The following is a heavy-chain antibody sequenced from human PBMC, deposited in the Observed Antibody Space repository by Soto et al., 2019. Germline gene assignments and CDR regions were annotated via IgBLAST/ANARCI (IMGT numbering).Heavy chain of an antibody. CDR3: ARELTGTTPWFDP. CDR2: IIPIFGTA. CDR1: GGTFSSYA. Sequence: QVQLVQSGAEVKKPGSSVKVSCKASGGTFSSYAISWLRQAPGQGLEWLGGIIPIFGTANYAQKFQGRVTITADKSTSTAYMELSSLRSEDTAVYYCARELTGTTPWFDPWCQGTLVTVSS. J-gene: IGHJ5*02. V-gene: IGHV1-69*06. D-gene: IGHD1-7*01.